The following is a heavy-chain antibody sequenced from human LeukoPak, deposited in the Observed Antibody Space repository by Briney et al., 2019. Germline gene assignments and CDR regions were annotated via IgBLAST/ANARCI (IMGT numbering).Heavy chain of an antibody. CDR1: GGTFSSYA. Sequence: SVKVSCKAAGGTFSSYAISWVRQAPGQGLEWMGGIIPIFGTANYAQKFQGRVTITADESTSTAYMELSSLRSEDTAVYYCAREGRGYSYYYFDYWGQGTLVTVSS. D-gene: IGHD5-18*01. J-gene: IGHJ4*02. V-gene: IGHV1-69*13. CDR3: AREGRGYSYYYFDY. CDR2: IIPIFGTA.